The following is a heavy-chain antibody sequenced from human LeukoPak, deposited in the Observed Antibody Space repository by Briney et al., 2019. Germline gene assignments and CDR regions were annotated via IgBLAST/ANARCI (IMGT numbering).Heavy chain of an antibody. CDR3: ATSAYGSGSYYLET. V-gene: IGHV4-61*02. Sequence: PSQTLSLTCAVSGGSISSGGYYWSWIRQPAGTGLEWLGRIYTSGSTNYNPSLKSRVTMSVDTSKNQFSLKLSSVTAADTAVYYCATSAYGSGSYYLETWGQGTLVTVSS. D-gene: IGHD3-10*01. CDR1: GGSISSGGYY. CDR2: IYTSGST. J-gene: IGHJ5*02.